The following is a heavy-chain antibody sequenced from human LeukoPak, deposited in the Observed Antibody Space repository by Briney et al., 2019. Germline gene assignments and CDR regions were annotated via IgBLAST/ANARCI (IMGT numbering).Heavy chain of an antibody. D-gene: IGHD2-21*01. CDR3: ACPYWDV. CDR2: VFDSGAT. CDR1: GGSISSSGYF. J-gene: IGHJ6*04. V-gene: IGHV4-39*07. Sequence: SETLSLTCTVSGGSISSSGYFWGWLRQPPGKGLEWIGSVFDSGATYYNPSLKSRVTISVDTSKNQFSLNLSSMTAADTAVYYCACPYWDVWGKGTTVTISS.